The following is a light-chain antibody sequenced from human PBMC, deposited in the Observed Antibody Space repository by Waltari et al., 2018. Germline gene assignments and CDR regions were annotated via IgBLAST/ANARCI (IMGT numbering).Light chain of an antibody. J-gene: IGLJ2*01. V-gene: IGLV2-14*01. CDR1: SGDIGGSDF. CDR3: SSPSTNNVVV. CDR2: DVN. Sequence: QSALTQPASVSASPGQSITISCTGTSGDIGGSDFVSWYQHHPGRAPKVLIFDVNHRPSGISDRFSSSKSGNTASLTISGLQAEDDADYYCSSPSTNNVVVFGGGTKVTVL.